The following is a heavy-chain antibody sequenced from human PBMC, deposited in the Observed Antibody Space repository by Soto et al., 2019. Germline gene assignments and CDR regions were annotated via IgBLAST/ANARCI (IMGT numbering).Heavy chain of an antibody. Sequence: QVQLVESGGGVVQPGRSLRLSCAASGFTFSSYGMHWVRQAPGKGLEWVAVIWYDGSNKYYAESVKGRFTICRDNSKNTLYLQMNSLRAEDTAVYYCAREPPCPSYCSSTSCYGDYFDYWGQGTLVTVSS. CDR2: IWYDGSNK. J-gene: IGHJ4*02. CDR3: AREPPCPSYCSSTSCYGDYFDY. V-gene: IGHV3-33*01. D-gene: IGHD2-2*01. CDR1: GFTFSSYG.